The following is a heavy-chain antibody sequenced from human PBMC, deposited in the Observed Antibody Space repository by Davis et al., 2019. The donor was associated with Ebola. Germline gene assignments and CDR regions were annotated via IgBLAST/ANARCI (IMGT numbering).Heavy chain of an antibody. CDR3: ARKTSSSTSCLFRY. V-gene: IGHV4-59*01. CDR2: IYYSGST. J-gene: IGHJ4*02. Sequence: PSETLSLTCTVSGGSISSYYWSWIRQPPGKGLEWIGYIYYSGSTNYNPSLKSRVTISVDTSKNQFSLKLSSVTAADTAVYYCARKTSSSTSCLFRYWGQGTLVTVSS. D-gene: IGHD2-2*01. CDR1: GGSISSYY.